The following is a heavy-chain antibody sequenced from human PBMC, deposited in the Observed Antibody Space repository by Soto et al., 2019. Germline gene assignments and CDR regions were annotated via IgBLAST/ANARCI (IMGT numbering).Heavy chain of an antibody. Sequence: QVQLVQSGAEVKKPGASVKVSCKASGYTFTSYDINWVRQATGQGLEWMGWMNPNSGNTGYAQKFQGRVTMTRNTSISTAYRERSSLRSEDTAVYYWARAWGGRRQTGAFDIWGQGTMVTVSS. CDR1: GYTFTSYD. CDR2: MNPNSGNT. J-gene: IGHJ3*02. D-gene: IGHD3-16*01. V-gene: IGHV1-8*01. CDR3: ARAWGGRRQTGAFDI.